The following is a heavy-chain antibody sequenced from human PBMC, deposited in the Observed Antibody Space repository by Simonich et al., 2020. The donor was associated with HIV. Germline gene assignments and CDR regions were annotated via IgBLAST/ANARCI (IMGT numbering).Heavy chain of an antibody. CDR3: ARRFCTEGVCHKAFDS. J-gene: IGHJ4*02. CDR2: INHSGST. Sequence: SGGSISSYYWSWIRQPPGKGLEWIGEINHSGSTNYDPSLKSRVTISVDTSKNQFSLKLSSVTAADTAVYYCARRFCTEGVCHKAFDSWGQGTLVTVSS. V-gene: IGHV4-34*01. CDR1: GGSISSYY. D-gene: IGHD2-8*01.